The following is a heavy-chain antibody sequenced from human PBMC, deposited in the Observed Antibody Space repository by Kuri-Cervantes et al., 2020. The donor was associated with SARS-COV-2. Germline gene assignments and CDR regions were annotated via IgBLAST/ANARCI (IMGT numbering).Heavy chain of an antibody. CDR3: ARNSGSSP. J-gene: IGHJ5*02. D-gene: IGHD1-26*01. V-gene: IGHV3-7*01. CDR2: IKQDGSET. CDR1: GFTFSSYW. Sequence: GGSLRLSCAASGFTFSSYWMSWVRRAPGKGLEWVANIKQDGSETYYMDSLKGRFIISRDNAKNSLYLQMNSLRAEDTAVYYCARNSGSSPWGQGTLVTVSS.